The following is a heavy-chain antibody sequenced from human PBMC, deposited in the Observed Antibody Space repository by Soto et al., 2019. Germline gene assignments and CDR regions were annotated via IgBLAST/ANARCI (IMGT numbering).Heavy chain of an antibody. D-gene: IGHD3-3*01. Sequence: PSETLSLTCTVSGGSISSYYWSWIRQPPGKGLEWIGYIYYSGSTNYNPSLKSRVTISVDTSKNQFSLKLSSVTAADTAVYYCARNHERFLEWLSLDNWFDPWGQGTLVTVSS. CDR2: IYYSGST. CDR3: ARNHERFLEWLSLDNWFDP. CDR1: GGSISSYY. V-gene: IGHV4-59*08. J-gene: IGHJ5*02.